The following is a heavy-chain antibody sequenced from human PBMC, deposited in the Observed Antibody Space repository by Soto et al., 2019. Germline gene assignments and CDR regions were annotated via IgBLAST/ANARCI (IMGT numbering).Heavy chain of an antibody. CDR2: ISGRSTDI. Sequence: PGGSMRLSCPASGFTFGDHYINWIRQAPGKGLEWVSYISGRSTDIKYADSVRGRFTISRDNAENSVYLQMNSLRVEDTAVYYCARTPREPDYWGPGTLVTVSS. CDR1: GFTFGDHY. V-gene: IGHV3-11*06. CDR3: ARTPREPDY. D-gene: IGHD1-26*01. J-gene: IGHJ4*02.